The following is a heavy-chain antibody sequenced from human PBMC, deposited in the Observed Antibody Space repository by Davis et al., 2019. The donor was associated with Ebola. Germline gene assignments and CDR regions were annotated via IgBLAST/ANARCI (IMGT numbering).Heavy chain of an antibody. Sequence: MPSETLSLTCTVSGSSINSDYWSWFRQSPRKGLEWIGYVSSIGTINYNPSLESRVTISVDTSKNQFSLNLSSVTAADTAVYYCARRSTWQPPTGDWFDPWGQGTLVTVSS. CDR1: GSSINSDY. CDR3: ARRSTWQPPTGDWFDP. J-gene: IGHJ5*02. V-gene: IGHV4-59*08. D-gene: IGHD2-2*01. CDR2: VSSIGTI.